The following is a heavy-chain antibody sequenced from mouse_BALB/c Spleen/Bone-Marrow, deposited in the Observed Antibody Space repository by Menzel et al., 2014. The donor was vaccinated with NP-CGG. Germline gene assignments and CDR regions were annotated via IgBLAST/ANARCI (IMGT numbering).Heavy chain of an antibody. CDR1: GYTFSSYW. J-gene: IGHJ2*01. Sequence: VQLQQSGAELMKPGASVKISCKATGYTFSSYWIEWVKQRPGHGLEWIGEILPGSGSTNYNEKFKGKATLTVDTSSSTAYMQLSSLTSEDTAVYFCAREPYYGYYFDYWGQGTTLTVSS. D-gene: IGHD1-1*01. CDR2: ILPGSGST. V-gene: IGHV1-9*01. CDR3: AREPYYGYYFDY.